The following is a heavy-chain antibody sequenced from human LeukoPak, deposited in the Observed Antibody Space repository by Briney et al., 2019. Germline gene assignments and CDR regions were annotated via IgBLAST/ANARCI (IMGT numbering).Heavy chain of an antibody. Sequence: SETLSLTCSVSGGSIRSGDHHWAWVRQPPGKGLEFIGSLDESGRPYYNRPLKSRVSISGDTSGKQFSLNLTSVTAADTAVYFCARDLGGYPFFMDVLGRGTTVIVSS. V-gene: IGHV4-39*07. CDR2: LDESGRP. J-gene: IGHJ6*03. D-gene: IGHD2-15*01. CDR1: GGSIRSGDHH. CDR3: ARDLGGYPFFMDV.